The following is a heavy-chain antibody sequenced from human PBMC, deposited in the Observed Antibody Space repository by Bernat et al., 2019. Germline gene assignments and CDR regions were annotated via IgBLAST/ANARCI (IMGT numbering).Heavy chain of an antibody. V-gene: IGHV3-30-3*01. Sequence: QVQLVESGGSVVQPGGSLRLSCAASGFTFSDYGMHCVRQAPGLGLEWVAFISFHGTNKYHADSVKGRFTISRDNPKNALYLQMDSLRAEDTAVYYCARDLFVSYYYYGMDVWGQGTTVTVSS. D-gene: IGHD5/OR15-5a*01. J-gene: IGHJ6*02. CDR3: ARDLFVSYYYYGMDV. CDR2: ISFHGTNK. CDR1: GFTFSDYG.